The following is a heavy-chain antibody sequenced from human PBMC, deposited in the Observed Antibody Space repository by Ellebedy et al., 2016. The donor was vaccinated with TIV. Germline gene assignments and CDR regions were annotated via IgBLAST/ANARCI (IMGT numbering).Heavy chain of an antibody. V-gene: IGHV4-39*01. CDR2: IYYSGST. J-gene: IGHJ3*02. CDR1: GGSISSTSYY. D-gene: IGHD2-21*01. CDR3: ARHGVHTAADPNDPFDI. Sequence: SETLSLTXSVSGGSISSTSYYWGWIRQPPGKGLEWIGNIYYSGSTYFNPSLKSRVTISVDTSKNHLSLSLRSVTAADTAVYYCARHGVHTAADPNDPFDIWGQGTMVTVSS.